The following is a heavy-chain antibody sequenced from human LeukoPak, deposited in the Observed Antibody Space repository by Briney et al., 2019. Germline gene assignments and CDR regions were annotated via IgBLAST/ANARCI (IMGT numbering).Heavy chain of an antibody. CDR2: IYPGGDS. CDR1: GFNVGSKH. V-gene: IGHV3-53*01. J-gene: IGHJ4*02. CDR3: ARLNFGDDY. D-gene: IGHD4-17*01. Sequence: SGASLRLSCAASGFNVGSKHMNWVRQAPGKGLEWVSGIYPGGDSYYADSLKGRFIISRDISKNTVFLQMNSLRDEDTAVYYCARLNFGDDYWGQGALVTVSS.